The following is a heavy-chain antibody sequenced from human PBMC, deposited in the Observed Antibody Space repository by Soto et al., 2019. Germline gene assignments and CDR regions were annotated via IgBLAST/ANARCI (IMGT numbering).Heavy chain of an antibody. V-gene: IGHV1-18*04. CDR2: ISAYNGNT. D-gene: IGHD3-3*01. Sequence: SSVKVSCKASGYTFTNNGIRWVRQAPGQEKEGMGWISAYNGNTKYAQKLQGRVTMTTDTSPSTAYMELRSLRSDDTAVYYCASAYDFLSGYPGGLESFDFWGQGTLVTGSS. CDR1: GYTFTNNG. CDR3: ASAYDFLSGYPGGLESFDF. J-gene: IGHJ3*01.